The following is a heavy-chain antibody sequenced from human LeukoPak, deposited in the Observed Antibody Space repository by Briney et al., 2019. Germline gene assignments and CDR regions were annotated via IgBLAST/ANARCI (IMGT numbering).Heavy chain of an antibody. Sequence: GGSLRLSCAASGFTFDDYGMSWVRQGPGKGLEWVSAINRNGDSTGYADSVKGRFTISRDNAKNSLYLQMNSLRAEDTALYYCARMSQGTSSSWYVHSPYYFDYWGQGTLVTVSS. CDR3: ARMSQGTSSSWYVHSPYYFDY. CDR1: GFTFDDYG. CDR2: INRNGDST. J-gene: IGHJ4*02. V-gene: IGHV3-20*04. D-gene: IGHD6-13*01.